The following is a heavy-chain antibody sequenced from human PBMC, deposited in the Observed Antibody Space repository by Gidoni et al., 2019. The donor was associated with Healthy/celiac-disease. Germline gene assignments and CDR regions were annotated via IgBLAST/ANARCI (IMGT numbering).Heavy chain of an antibody. V-gene: IGHV2-5*01. D-gene: IGHD6-13*01. Sequence: QITLKESGPTLVKPTQTLTLTCTFSGFSLSTSGVGVGWIRQPPGKALECLALIYWNYDKRYSPSLKSRLTITKETSKNQGVLTMTNMDPVDTATYYCAHTYSSSWYGSGAGYYFDYWGQGTLVTVSS. J-gene: IGHJ4*02. CDR3: AHTYSSSWYGSGAGYYFDY. CDR1: GFSLSTSGVG. CDR2: IYWNYDK.